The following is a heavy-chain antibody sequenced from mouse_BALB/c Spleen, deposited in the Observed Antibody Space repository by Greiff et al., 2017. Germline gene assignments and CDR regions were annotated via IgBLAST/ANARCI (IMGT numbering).Heavy chain of an antibody. CDR3: ARWDYGYYAMDY. Sequence: VQLKESGAELVKPGASVKLSCTASGFNIKDTYMHWVKQRPGQGLEWIGRIDPANGNTKYDPKFQGKATITADTSSNTAYLQLSSLTSEDTAVYYCARWDYGYYAMDYWGQGTSVTVSS. J-gene: IGHJ4*01. CDR2: IDPANGNT. D-gene: IGHD1-2*01. V-gene: IGHV14-3*02. CDR1: GFNIKDTY.